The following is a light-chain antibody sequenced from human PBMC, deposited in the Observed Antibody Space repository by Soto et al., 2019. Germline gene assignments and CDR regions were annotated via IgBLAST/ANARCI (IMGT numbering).Light chain of an antibody. Sequence: DVVMTQPPLSLPVTLGQPASISCRSSQSLVHSDGNTYLSWLQQRPGQPPRLLIYKISNRFSGVPDRFSGSGSGTDFTLTISSLEPEDFALYYCQQYHTSPLTFGQGTKVDIK. J-gene: IGKJ1*01. V-gene: IGKV2-24*01. CDR1: QSLVHSDGNTY. CDR3: QQYHTSPLT. CDR2: KIS.